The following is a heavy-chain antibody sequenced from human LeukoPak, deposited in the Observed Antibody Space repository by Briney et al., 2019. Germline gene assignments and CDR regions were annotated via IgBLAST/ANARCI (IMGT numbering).Heavy chain of an antibody. CDR1: GFTFSSYA. D-gene: IGHD5-24*01. CDR2: IIPIFGTA. CDR3: ARRDGYDDY. J-gene: IGHJ4*02. V-gene: IGHV1-69*01. Sequence: GGSLRLSCAASGFTFSSYAISWVRQAPGQGLEWMGGIIPIFGTANYAQKFQGRVTITADESTSTAYMELSSLRSEDTAVYYCARRDGYDDYWGQGTLVTVSS.